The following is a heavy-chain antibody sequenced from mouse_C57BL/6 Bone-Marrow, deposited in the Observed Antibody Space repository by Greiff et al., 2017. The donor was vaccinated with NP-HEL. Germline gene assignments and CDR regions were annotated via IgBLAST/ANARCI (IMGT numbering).Heavy chain of an antibody. CDR3: TSPICGSSPFDY. V-gene: IGHV1-5*01. CDR2: IYPGNSDT. Sequence: VQLQQSGTVLVRPGASVKLSCKTSGYTFTSYWMHWVKQRPGQGLEWIGAIYPGNSDTSYNQKFKGKAKLTAVTSASTAYMQLSSLTNEDSAVYYCTSPICGSSPFDYWGQGTTLTVSS. CDR1: GYTFTSYW. D-gene: IGHD1-1*01. J-gene: IGHJ2*01.